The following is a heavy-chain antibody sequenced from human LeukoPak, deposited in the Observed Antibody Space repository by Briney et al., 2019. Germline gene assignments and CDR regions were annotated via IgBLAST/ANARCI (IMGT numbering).Heavy chain of an antibody. Sequence: SETLSLTCTVSGGSISNYFWSWIRQPPGKGLECIGYIYYSDSTYYNPSLKSRVTISVDTSKNQFSLKLSSVTAADTAVYYCARHSGYEELAFDYWGQGTLVTVSS. CDR3: ARHSGYEELAFDY. CDR2: IYYSDST. V-gene: IGHV4-59*08. D-gene: IGHD5-12*01. CDR1: GGSISNYF. J-gene: IGHJ4*02.